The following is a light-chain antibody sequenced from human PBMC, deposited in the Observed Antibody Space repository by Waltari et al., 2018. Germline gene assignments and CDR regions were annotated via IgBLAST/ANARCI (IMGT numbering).Light chain of an antibody. CDR1: QSISNY. CDR2: SAS. J-gene: IGKJ1*01. Sequence: DIQMTQSPPDLSASVGDRVPITCRSSQSISNYLNWYQQRPGKAPELLIYSASSLQPRVPSRFSGSGVGTQFTLTISSLQPEEFATYFCQQSHSSPWTFGLGTKVEIK. V-gene: IGKV1-39*01. CDR3: QQSHSSPWT.